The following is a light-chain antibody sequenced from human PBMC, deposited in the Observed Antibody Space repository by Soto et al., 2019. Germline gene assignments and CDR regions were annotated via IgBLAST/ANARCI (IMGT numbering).Light chain of an antibody. J-gene: IGKJ4*01. CDR2: GAS. CDR3: QQYRNWPLT. CDR1: QTLGSD. V-gene: IGKV3-15*01. Sequence: ERVITQSPATLSVSPGERATLSCRASQTLGSDLAWYQQKPGLPPRLLIYGASSRASGFPARFSGSGSGTEFTLTISSLQSEDFAAYYCQQYRNWPLTFGGGTKV.